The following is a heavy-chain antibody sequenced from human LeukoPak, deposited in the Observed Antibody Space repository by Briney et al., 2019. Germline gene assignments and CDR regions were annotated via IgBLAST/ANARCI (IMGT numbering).Heavy chain of an antibody. D-gene: IGHD3-9*01. CDR1: GFTFSDYG. Sequence: GGSLRLSCAASGFTFSDYGVHWVRQAPGKGLEWVALIWYDGTNKYYVDSVRGRFTISRDNSKNTLYLQMNSLRADDTAVYYCARDRYGIRRDYFDYWGQGILVTVSS. J-gene: IGHJ4*02. CDR2: IWYDGTNK. V-gene: IGHV3-33*01. CDR3: ARDRYGIRRDYFDY.